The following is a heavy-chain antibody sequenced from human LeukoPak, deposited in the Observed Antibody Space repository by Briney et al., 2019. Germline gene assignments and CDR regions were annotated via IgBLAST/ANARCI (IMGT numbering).Heavy chain of an antibody. CDR1: GFTFSSYG. CDR2: IWYDGSNK. J-gene: IGHJ6*02. CDR3: ARDIVGATLYYYYYYGMDV. Sequence: PGGSLRLSCAASGFTFSSYGMHWVRQAPGKGLEGVAVIWYDGSNKYYADSVKGRFTISRDNSKNTLYLQMNSLRAEDTAVYYCARDIVGATLYYYYYYGMDVWGQGTTVTVSS. V-gene: IGHV3-33*01. D-gene: IGHD1-26*01.